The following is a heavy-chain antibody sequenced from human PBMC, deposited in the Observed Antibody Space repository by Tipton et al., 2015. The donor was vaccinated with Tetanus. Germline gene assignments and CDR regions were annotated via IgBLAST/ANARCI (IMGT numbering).Heavy chain of an antibody. CDR2: IYYTGNT. V-gene: IGHV4-59*01. D-gene: IGHD6-19*01. CDR3: ARIGWLQQNKPAFDI. CDR1: GGSISSFY. J-gene: IGHJ3*02. Sequence: GLVKPSETLSLSCTVSGGSISSFYWSWIRQSPGRGLEWIGYIYYTGNTNYNPSLKSRVTISADTTKKQFSLNLRSVTAADTAVYYCARIGWLQQNKPAFDIWGQGTVVTVSS.